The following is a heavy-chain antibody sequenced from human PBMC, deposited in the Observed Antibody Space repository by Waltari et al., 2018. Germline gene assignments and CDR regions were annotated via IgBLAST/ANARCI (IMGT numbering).Heavy chain of an antibody. CDR3: AKVLDTRVIQL. J-gene: IGHJ4*02. CDR1: GGPFSGYH. Sequence: QVQLQQWGAGLWRPSETLSLTCAVYGGPFSGYHSWLRQPSGKGLEWIGEINHNGNTYYNPSLEGRVTISIDTSKQQFFLKVTSVTAADTAVYYCAKVLDTRVIQLWGQGTLVTVSS. V-gene: IGHV4-34*01. CDR2: INHNGNT. D-gene: IGHD1-1*01.